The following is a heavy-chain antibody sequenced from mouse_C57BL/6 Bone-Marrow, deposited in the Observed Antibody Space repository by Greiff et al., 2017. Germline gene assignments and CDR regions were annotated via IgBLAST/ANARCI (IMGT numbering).Heavy chain of an antibody. CDR1: GYTFTDYY. V-gene: IGHV1-26*01. CDR2: INPNNGGT. Sequence: EVQLQQSGPELVKPGASVKISCKASGYTFTDYYMNWVKQSHGKSLEWIGDINPNNGGTSYNQKFKGKATLTVDKSSSTAYMELRSLTSEDSAVYYCARWGYSNYDAMDYWGQGTSVTVSS. J-gene: IGHJ4*01. D-gene: IGHD2-5*01. CDR3: ARWGYSNYDAMDY.